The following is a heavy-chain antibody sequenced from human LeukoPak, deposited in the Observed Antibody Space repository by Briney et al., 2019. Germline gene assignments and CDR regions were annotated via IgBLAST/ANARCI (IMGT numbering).Heavy chain of an antibody. V-gene: IGHV4-39*01. CDR1: GGPISSRSYY. CDR2: IYYGGSP. D-gene: IGHD3-22*01. J-gene: IGHJ4*02. Sequence: SETLSLTCTVSGGPISSRSYYWGWIRQPPGKGLEWIGGIYYGGSPSYNPSLSGRVTISVDTSKNQFSLRLSSVTAADMAVYYCARLPLGYYDSSGYWDYWGQGTLVTVSS. CDR3: ARLPLGYYDSSGYWDY.